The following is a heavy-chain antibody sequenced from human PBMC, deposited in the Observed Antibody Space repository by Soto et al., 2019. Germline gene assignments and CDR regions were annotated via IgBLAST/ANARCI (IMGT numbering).Heavy chain of an antibody. Sequence: QVQLVQSGAEVKKPGASVKVSCKASGYTFTSYGISWVRQAPGQGLEWMGWIRAYNGNTNYAQKLQGRGTMTTDTFQCTAYMERRSLRSDDKAGYYCARELLTFGEVIVPNYSYGMDVWGQGTTVTLFS. J-gene: IGHJ6*02. V-gene: IGHV1-18*01. CDR1: GYTFTSYG. D-gene: IGHD3-16*02. CDR3: ARELLTFGEVIVPNYSYGMDV. CDR2: IRAYNGNT.